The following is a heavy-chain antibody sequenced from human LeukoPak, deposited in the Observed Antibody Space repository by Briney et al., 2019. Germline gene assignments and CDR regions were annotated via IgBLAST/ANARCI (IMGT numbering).Heavy chain of an antibody. CDR3: ARGGPYKVETAVVFDY. Sequence: SGTLSLTCAVSGCFVSSGRDYWSWIRQPPGKRLVGLVYIYYSGSTNYNPSLKSPVTTSVETSKNTFSLKLSSVTAADTAVYYCARGGPYKVETAVVFDYWGQGTLVTVSS. J-gene: IGHJ4*02. D-gene: IGHD5-18*01. CDR1: GCFVSSGRDY. V-gene: IGHV4-61*01. CDR2: IYYSGST.